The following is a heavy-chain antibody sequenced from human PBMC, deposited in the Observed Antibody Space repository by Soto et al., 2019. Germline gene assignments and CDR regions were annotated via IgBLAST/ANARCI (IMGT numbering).Heavy chain of an antibody. CDR1: CFIFSEST. Sequence: PEGSLRLSCSDSCFIFSESTIYWVRQVPGKGLEAISAVSTSGRSTYYADSVKDRFTISRDNSKNTLFLQMGSLRPEDTAIYYCVKQAHGLDGVAFDYWGQGTQVTVSS. CDR3: VKQAHGLDGVAFDY. D-gene: IGHD2-15*01. V-gene: IGHV3-64D*06. CDR2: VSTSGRST. J-gene: IGHJ4*02.